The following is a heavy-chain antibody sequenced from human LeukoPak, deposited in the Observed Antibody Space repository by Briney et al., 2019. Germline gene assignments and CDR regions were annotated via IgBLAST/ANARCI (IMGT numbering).Heavy chain of an antibody. CDR3: ARDERDIVVVPAEY. D-gene: IGHD2-2*01. CDR2: IYYSGST. V-gene: IGHV4-39*01. Sequence: SETLSLTCTVSGGSISSSSYYWGWIRQPPGKGLERIGSIYYSGSTYYNPSLKSRVTISVDTSKNQFSLKLSSVTAADTAVYYCARDERDIVVVPAEYWGQGTLVTVSS. J-gene: IGHJ4*02. CDR1: GGSISSSSYY.